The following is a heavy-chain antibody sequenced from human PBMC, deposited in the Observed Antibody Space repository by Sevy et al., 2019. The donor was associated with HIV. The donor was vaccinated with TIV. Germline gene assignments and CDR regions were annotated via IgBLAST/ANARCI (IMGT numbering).Heavy chain of an antibody. CDR1: GFTFNKYN. CDR2: ISIGSNYI. Sequence: GGSLRLSCAASGFTFNKYNMIWVRQAPGKGLEWVSFISIGSNYIYYAGSVRGRLTMSSDKAKNSLYLQMNTRRAEEMAVYYSARQGSGRYWRQGTLVTLSS. CDR3: ARQGSGRY. D-gene: IGHD3-10*01. J-gene: IGHJ4*02. V-gene: IGHV3-21*01.